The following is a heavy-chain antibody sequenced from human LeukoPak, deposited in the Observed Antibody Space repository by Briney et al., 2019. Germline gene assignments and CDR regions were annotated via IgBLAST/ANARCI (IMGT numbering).Heavy chain of an antibody. CDR3: AKDPSEAVAGL. Sequence: GGSLRPSCAASGFTFSSYGMHWVRQAPGKGLEWVAVISYDGSNKYYADSVKGRFTISRDNSKNTLYLQMNSLRAEDTAVYYCAKDPSEAVAGLWGQGTLVTVSS. D-gene: IGHD6-19*01. V-gene: IGHV3-30*18. CDR2: ISYDGSNK. J-gene: IGHJ4*02. CDR1: GFTFSSYG.